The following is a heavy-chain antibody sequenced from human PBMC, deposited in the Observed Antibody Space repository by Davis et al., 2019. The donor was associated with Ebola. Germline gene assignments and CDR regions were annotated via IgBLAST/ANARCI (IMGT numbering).Heavy chain of an antibody. V-gene: IGHV1-24*01. CDR2: FDPEDGET. J-gene: IGHJ4*02. Sequence: ASVKVSCKVSGYTLTELSMHWVRQAPGKGLEWMGGFDPEDGETIYAQKFQERVTITRDMSTSTAYMEVGSLRSDDTAVYYCARAQFPTTSDHWGQGTLVTVSS. CDR1: GYTLTELS. CDR3: ARAQFPTTSDH. D-gene: IGHD1-1*01.